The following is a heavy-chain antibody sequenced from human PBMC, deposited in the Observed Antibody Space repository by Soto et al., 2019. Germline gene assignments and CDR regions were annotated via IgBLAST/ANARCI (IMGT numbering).Heavy chain of an antibody. J-gene: IGHJ4*02. CDR1: GNPFISYG. D-gene: IGHD3-22*01. Sequence: QVQLLQSGRAVKKPWASVKVSCKAAGNPFISYGISWVRQAPGQGLEWMGWIRIHNGDTNNAPNLQGRITMTTDTAKSTTYMELRSMRSDDTAVYYCATDDRAQCSGIDCHYFDHCGQGTPVTVSS. CDR2: IRIHNGDT. V-gene: IGHV1-18*01. CDR3: ATDDRAQCSGIDCHYFDH.